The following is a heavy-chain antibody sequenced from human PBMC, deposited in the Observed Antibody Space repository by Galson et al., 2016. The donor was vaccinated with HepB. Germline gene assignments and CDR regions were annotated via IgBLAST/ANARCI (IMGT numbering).Heavy chain of an antibody. V-gene: IGHV5-51*01. CDR1: GYTFSNSW. D-gene: IGHD6-19*01. CDR3: ARLSSGWSVHFDY. J-gene: IGHJ4*02. Sequence: QSGAEVKKPGESLKISCKGSGYTFSNSWIGWVRQMPGKGLEWMGIIYPGDSEARYSPSFQGHVTNSADKAISTAYLQWSSLKASDNAIYFCARLSSGWSVHFDYWGQGTLVTVSS. CDR2: IYPGDSEA.